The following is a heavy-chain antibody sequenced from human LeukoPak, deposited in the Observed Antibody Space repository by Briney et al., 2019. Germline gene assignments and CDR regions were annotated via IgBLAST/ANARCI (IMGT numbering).Heavy chain of an antibody. V-gene: IGHV4-59*08. CDR2: IYYSGST. CDR3: ARLSYGSSLLGY. J-gene: IGHJ4*02. Sequence: SETLSLTCTVSGGSISSYYWSWIRQPPGKGLEWIGYIYYSGSTNYNPSLQNRVTISVDTSKNQFSLKLSSVTAADTAVYYCARLSYGSSLLGYWGQGTLVTVSS. D-gene: IGHD6-6*01. CDR1: GGSISSYY.